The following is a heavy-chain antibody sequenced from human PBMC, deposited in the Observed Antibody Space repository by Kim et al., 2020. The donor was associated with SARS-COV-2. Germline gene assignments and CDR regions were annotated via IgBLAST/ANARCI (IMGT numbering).Heavy chain of an antibody. V-gene: IGHV4-4*02. D-gene: IGHD3-22*01. J-gene: IGHJ4*02. Sequence: NPALKSRVTISVDKSKNQFSLKLSSVTAADTAVYYCARKYYYDSGGTIDFWGQGTLVTVSS. CDR3: ARKYYYDSGGTIDF.